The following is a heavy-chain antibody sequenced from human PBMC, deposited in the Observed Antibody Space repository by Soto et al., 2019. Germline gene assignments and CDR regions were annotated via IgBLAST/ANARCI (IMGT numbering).Heavy chain of an antibody. CDR2: ISYDGNKI. D-gene: IGHD6-19*01. V-gene: IGHV3-30*18. J-gene: IGHJ5*02. CDR1: GFTFSSFG. CDR3: AKDGRIAVAATGWLDP. Sequence: QERLVESGGGVVQPGRSLRLSCATSGFTFSSFGRHWVRQAPGKGLEWVAVISYDGNKIFYAGSVKGRFNISRDDSKHTVYLEMSNLRPEATAVYYCAKDGRIAVAATGWLDPWGQGTLVTVSS.